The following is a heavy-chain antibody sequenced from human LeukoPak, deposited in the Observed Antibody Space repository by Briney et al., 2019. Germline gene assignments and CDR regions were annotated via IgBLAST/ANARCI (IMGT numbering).Heavy chain of an antibody. Sequence: ASVKVSCKASGYTFTSYDIKWVRQATGQGLEWMGWMNPNSGNTGYAQKFQGRVTMTRNTSISTAYMELSSLRSEDTAVYYCARHGYCSGGSCYKAHYYYYGMDVWGQGTTVTVSS. D-gene: IGHD2-15*01. J-gene: IGHJ6*02. CDR1: GYTFTSYD. CDR2: MNPNSGNT. CDR3: ARHGYCSGGSCYKAHYYYYGMDV. V-gene: IGHV1-8*01.